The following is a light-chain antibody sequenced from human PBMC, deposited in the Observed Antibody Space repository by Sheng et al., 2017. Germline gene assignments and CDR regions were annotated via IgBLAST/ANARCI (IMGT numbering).Light chain of an antibody. J-gene: IGKJ4*01. CDR2: NAS. V-gene: IGKV3-15*01. Sequence: EIVMTQSPATLSVSPGERATLSCRASQSVTSNLAWYQQKPGQAPXLLIYNASTRGTGIPARFSGSGSGXEFTLTISSLQSEDFAVYYCQQYNNWPPLTFGGGTKVEIK. CDR3: QQYNNWPPLT. CDR1: QSVTSN.